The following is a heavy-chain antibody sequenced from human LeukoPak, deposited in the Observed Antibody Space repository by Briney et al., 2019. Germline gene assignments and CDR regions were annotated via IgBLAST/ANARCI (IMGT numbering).Heavy chain of an antibody. CDR2: INQDGGEI. CDR3: ARCGGIGTTDY. CDR1: GFSFNDYW. J-gene: IGHJ4*02. D-gene: IGHD1-1*01. Sequence: GGSLRLSCAASGFSFNDYWMSWVRRVPEKGLEWVANINQDGGEICYVDSVRGRFTISRDNAKNSLYLQMNSLRAEDTAVYYCARCGGIGTTDYWGQGSLVTVSS. V-gene: IGHV3-7*01.